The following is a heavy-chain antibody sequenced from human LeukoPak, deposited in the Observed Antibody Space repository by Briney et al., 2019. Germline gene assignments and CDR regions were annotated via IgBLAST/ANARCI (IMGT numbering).Heavy chain of an antibody. CDR1: GYTFSDSF. V-gene: IGHV1-2*02. CDR2: INPKSGGT. D-gene: IGHD3-10*01. CDR3: ARDGVSGINWFDP. Sequence: GASVKVSCKASGYTFSDSFMHWVRQAPGQGLEWMGWINPKSGGTNYAQKFQGRVAMTRDTSISTAYMELSRLRSDDTAVYYCARDGVSGINWFDPWGQGTLVTVSS. J-gene: IGHJ5*02.